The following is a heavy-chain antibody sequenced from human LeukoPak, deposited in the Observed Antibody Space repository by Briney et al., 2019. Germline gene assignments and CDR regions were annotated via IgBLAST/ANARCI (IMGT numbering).Heavy chain of an antibody. CDR2: IIPILGIA. Sequence: ASVKVSCKASGGTFSSYAISWVRQAPGQGLEWMGRIIPILGIANYARKFQGRVTITADKSTSTAYMELSSLRSEDTAVYYCARVGYCSSTSCYGGGWFDPWGQGTLVTVSS. CDR3: ARVGYCSSTSCYGGGWFDP. D-gene: IGHD2-2*01. J-gene: IGHJ5*02. V-gene: IGHV1-69*04. CDR1: GGTFSSYA.